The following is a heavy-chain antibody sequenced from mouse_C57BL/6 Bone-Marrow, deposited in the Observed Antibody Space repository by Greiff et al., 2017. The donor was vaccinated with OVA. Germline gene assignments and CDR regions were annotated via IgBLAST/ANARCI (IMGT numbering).Heavy chain of an antibody. Sequence: VQGVESGPGLVQPSQSLSITCTVSGFSLTSYGVHWVRQSPGKGLEWLGVIWRGGSTDYNAAFMSRLSITKDNSKSQVFFKMNSLQADDTAIYYCAKVDYGSSLYYAMDYWGQGTSVTVSS. CDR3: AKVDYGSSLYYAMDY. CDR2: IWRGGST. V-gene: IGHV2-5*01. J-gene: IGHJ4*01. D-gene: IGHD1-1*01. CDR1: GFSLTSYG.